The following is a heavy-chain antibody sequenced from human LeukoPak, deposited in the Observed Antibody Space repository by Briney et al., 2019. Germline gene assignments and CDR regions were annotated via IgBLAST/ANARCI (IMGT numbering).Heavy chain of an antibody. D-gene: IGHD6-13*01. CDR2: ISGSGGST. V-gene: IGHV3-23*01. J-gene: IGHJ6*02. Sequence: GGSLRLSCAASGFTFSSYATSWVRQAPGKGLEWVSAISGSGGSTYYADSVKGRFTISRDNSKNTLYLQMNSLRAEDTAVYYCAKDQGDSSSWYFSFYGMDVWGQGTTVTVSS. CDR1: GFTFSSYA. CDR3: AKDQGDSSSWYFSFYGMDV.